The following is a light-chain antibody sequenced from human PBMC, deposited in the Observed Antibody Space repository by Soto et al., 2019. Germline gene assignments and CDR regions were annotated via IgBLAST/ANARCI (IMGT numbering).Light chain of an antibody. CDR2: EGS. CDR1: SSDVGSYNF. CDR3: CSYAGSSTPWV. J-gene: IGLJ3*02. Sequence: QSALTQPASVSGSPGQSITISCTGTSSDVGSYNFVSWYQQHPGKAPKLLIYEGSKRPSGVSNRFSGSKSGNTASLTISGLQAEDEADYYCCSYAGSSTPWVFGGGTKLTVL. V-gene: IGLV2-23*01.